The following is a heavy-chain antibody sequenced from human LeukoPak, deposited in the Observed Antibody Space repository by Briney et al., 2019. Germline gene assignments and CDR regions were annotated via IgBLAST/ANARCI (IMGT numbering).Heavy chain of an antibody. Sequence: SETLSLTCTVSGGSISSSSDYWGWIRQAPGKGLEWIGSIYYHENTYYNSSLKSRVTISVDTSKNQFSLKLSSVTAADTAVYYCARVSSSWYQDWYFDLWGRGTLVTVSS. J-gene: IGHJ2*01. CDR3: ARVSSSWYQDWYFDL. D-gene: IGHD6-13*01. V-gene: IGHV4-39*07. CDR1: GGSISSSSDY. CDR2: IYYHENT.